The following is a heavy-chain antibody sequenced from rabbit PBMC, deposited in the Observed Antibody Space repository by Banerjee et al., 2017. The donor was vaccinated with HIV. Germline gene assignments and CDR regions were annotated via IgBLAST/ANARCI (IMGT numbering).Heavy chain of an antibody. V-gene: IGHV1S45*01. Sequence: QEQLEESGGGLVQPGRSLTLTCTASGFSFSDKYVMCWVRQAQGKGLEWIGCINTSSGNTVYASWAKGRFTITKTSSTTVTLQMTSLTAADTATYFCVRSTSGYDIGDLWGPGTLVTVS. CDR1: GFSFSDKYV. CDR3: VRSTSGYDIGDL. J-gene: IGHJ4*01. D-gene: IGHD1-1*01. CDR2: INTSSGNT.